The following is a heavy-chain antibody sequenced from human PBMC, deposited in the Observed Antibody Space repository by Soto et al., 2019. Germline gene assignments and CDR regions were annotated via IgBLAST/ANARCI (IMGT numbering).Heavy chain of an antibody. Sequence: SQTLSLPCAITGDSVSSNSAGWSWVRQSPSRGLEWLGRTYYMSKWYYEYAVSVRGRITINPDTSKNQYSLQLNSVTPEDTAVYFCARGEQYSGRIFDYWGQGTLVTVSS. D-gene: IGHD1-26*01. CDR3: ARGEQYSGRIFDY. CDR2: TYYMSKWYY. J-gene: IGHJ4*01. CDR1: GDSVSSNSAG. V-gene: IGHV6-1*01.